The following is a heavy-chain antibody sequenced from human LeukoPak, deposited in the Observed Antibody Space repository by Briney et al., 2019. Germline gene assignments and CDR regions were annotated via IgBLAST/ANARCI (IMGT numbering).Heavy chain of an antibody. J-gene: IGHJ4*02. D-gene: IGHD3-10*01. CDR2: ISGSGGST. V-gene: IGHV3-23*01. CDR1: GFTFRSYA. Sequence: PGGSLRLSCAASGFTFRSYAMSWVRQAPGKGLEWVSAISGSGGSTYYADSVKSRFTISRDNSKNSPYLQMDSLRTEDTSLYYCAKSRNYGSGSYLDYWGPGTLVTVSS. CDR3: AKSRNYGSGSYLDY.